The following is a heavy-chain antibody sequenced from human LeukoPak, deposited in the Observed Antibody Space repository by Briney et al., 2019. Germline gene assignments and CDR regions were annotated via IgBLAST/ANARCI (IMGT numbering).Heavy chain of an antibody. CDR1: GFTFRSHA. CDR3: AKDFRIGYSAHFDY. D-gene: IGHD2-21*01. CDR2: IYENGGTT. Sequence: GALRLSCVGSGFTFRSHAMSWVRQAPEKGLEFVSGIYENGGTTYYADSVKGRFSISRDNSKNTLYLQMDSLRGEDTAVYYCAKDFRIGYSAHFDYWGQGALVTVSS. V-gene: IGHV3-23*01. J-gene: IGHJ4*02.